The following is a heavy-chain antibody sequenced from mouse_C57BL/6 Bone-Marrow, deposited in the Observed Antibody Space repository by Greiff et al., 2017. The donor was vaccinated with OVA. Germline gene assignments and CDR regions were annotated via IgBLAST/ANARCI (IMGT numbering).Heavy chain of an antibody. Sequence: VKLQQSGAELVRPGTSVKMSCKAFGYTFTNYWIGWAKQRPGHGLEWIGDIYPGGGYTNYNEKVKGKATLTADKSSSTAYMQFSSLTSEDSAIYYCARWGWLLPPPIYAMDYWGQGTSVTVSS. D-gene: IGHD2-3*01. CDR1: GYTFTNYW. V-gene: IGHV1-63*01. CDR2: IYPGGGYT. J-gene: IGHJ4*01. CDR3: ARWGWLLPPPIYAMDY.